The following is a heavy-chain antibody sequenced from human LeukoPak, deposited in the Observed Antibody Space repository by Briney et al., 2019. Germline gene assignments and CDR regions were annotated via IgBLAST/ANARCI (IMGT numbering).Heavy chain of an antibody. CDR3: ARDLTYYYDSSGYYRSHDDAFDI. CDR1: GYTFTGYC. D-gene: IGHD3-22*01. Sequence: GASVKVSCKASGYTFTGYCMHWVRQAPGQGLEWMGWINPNSGGTNYAQKFQGRVTMTRDTSISTAYMELSRLRSDDTAVYYCARDLTYYYDSSGYYRSHDDAFDIWGQGTMVTVSS. V-gene: IGHV1-2*02. CDR2: INPNSGGT. J-gene: IGHJ3*02.